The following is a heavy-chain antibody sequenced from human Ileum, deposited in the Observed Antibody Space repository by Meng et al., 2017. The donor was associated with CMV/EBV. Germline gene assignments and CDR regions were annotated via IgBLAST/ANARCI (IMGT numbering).Heavy chain of an antibody. V-gene: IGHV4-59*01. CDR3: ARDVGRSDSKRFFDP. CDR1: GGSINSYY. Sequence: SETLSLTCTVSGGSINSYYWSWIRQSPGKGLEWIGYVYYSGSANYNPSLKSRVTISVDRSKNQISLKLTSVTAADTAMYYCARDVGRSDSKRFFDPWGQGTLVTVSS. CDR2: VYYSGSA. J-gene: IGHJ5*02. D-gene: IGHD3-3*01.